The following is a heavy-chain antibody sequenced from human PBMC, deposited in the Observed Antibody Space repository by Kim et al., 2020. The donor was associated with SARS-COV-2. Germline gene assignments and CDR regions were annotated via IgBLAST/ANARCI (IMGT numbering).Heavy chain of an antibody. CDR1: GGSVNSGSHY. J-gene: IGHJ6*02. CDR2: IYYSWTT. CDR3: ARGRVYYYDMDV. V-gene: IGHV4-61*01. Sequence: SETLSLTCTVSGGSVNSGSHYWNWLRQPPGKGLEWIGYIYYSWTTTYNPSLKSRVTISIDTYKNQFSLKLTSVTAADTALYYCARGRVYYYDMDVWGQGTPVTVSS.